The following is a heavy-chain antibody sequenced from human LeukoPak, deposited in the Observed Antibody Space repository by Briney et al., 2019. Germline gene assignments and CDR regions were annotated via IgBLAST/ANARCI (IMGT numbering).Heavy chain of an antibody. J-gene: IGHJ6*03. CDR3: ARGRVYSYGYEFYYYYYMDV. D-gene: IGHD5-18*01. CDR1: GVTFSSYA. CDR2: IIPIFGTA. V-gene: IGHV1-69*06. Sequence: ASVKVSCKASGVTFSSYAISWVRQAPGQGLEWMGGIIPIFGTANYAQKFQGRVTITADKSTSTAYMELSSLRSEDTAVYYCARGRVYSYGYEFYYYYYMDVWGKGTTVTVSS.